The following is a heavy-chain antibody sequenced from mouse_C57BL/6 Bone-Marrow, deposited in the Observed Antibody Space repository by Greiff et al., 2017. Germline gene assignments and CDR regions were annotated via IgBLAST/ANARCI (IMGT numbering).Heavy chain of an antibody. CDR3: ARSPNYYGSTAWFAY. CDR1: GYTFTSYW. Sequence: QVQLQQSGAELAKPGASVKLSCKASGYTFTSYWMHWVKQRPGQGLEWIGYINPSSGYTKYNQTFKDKATLTADKSSSTAYMQLISLTYEDAAVDYCARSPNYYGSTAWFAYWGQGTLVTVSA. CDR2: INPSSGYT. J-gene: IGHJ3*01. D-gene: IGHD1-1*01. V-gene: IGHV1-7*01.